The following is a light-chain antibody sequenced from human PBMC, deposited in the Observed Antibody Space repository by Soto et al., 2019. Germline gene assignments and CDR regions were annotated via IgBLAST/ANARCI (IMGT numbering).Light chain of an antibody. CDR3: QQYNFYPWT. V-gene: IGKV1-5*03. CDR1: QSISSW. Sequence: DIQVTQSPSTLSASVGDRVTITCRASQSISSWLAWYQQKPGKAPKLLIYKASSLESGVPSRFSGSGSGTEFTLTISSLQPDDFATYYCQQYNFYPWTFGQGTKVEIK. CDR2: KAS. J-gene: IGKJ1*01.